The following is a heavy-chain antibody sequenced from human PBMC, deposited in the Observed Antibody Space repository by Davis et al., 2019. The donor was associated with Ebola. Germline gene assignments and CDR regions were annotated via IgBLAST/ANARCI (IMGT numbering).Heavy chain of an antibody. Sequence: MPSETLSLTCAVYGGSFSGYYWSWIRQPPGKGLEWIGEINHSGSTNYNPSLKSRVTISVDTSKNQFSLKLSSVTAADTAVYYCAREEGMVRGVIITRNAFDIWGQGTMVTVTS. V-gene: IGHV4-34*01. CDR3: AREEGMVRGVIITRNAFDI. CDR2: INHSGST. CDR1: GGSFSGYY. D-gene: IGHD3-10*01. J-gene: IGHJ3*02.